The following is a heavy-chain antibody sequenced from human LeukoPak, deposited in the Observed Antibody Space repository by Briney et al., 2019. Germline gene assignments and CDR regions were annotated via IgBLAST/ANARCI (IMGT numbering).Heavy chain of an antibody. CDR3: AKAVGQWLVEFDY. V-gene: IGHV3-23*01. D-gene: IGHD6-19*01. CDR1: GFTFSSDA. J-gene: IGHJ4*02. Sequence: GGSLILSCAASGFTFSSDAMSWVRQAPGKGLEWVSAISGSGGSTYYADSVKGRFTISRDNSKNTLYLQMNSLRAEDTAVYYCAKAVGQWLVEFDYWGQGTLVTVSS. CDR2: ISGSGGST.